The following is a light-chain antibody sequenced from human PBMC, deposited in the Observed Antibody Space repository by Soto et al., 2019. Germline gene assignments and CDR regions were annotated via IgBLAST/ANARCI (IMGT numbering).Light chain of an antibody. CDR2: DAY. CDR1: QSVSSY. V-gene: IGKV3-11*01. CDR3: KQYGSSPLT. Sequence: EIVLTQSPATLSLSPGERATLSCRASQSVSSYLAWYQQKPGQAPRLXIYDAYNRTTGIQARFSGSGSGTEFTLTISSLQPDDFAVYYCKQYGSSPLTFGQGTKVDIK. J-gene: IGKJ1*01.